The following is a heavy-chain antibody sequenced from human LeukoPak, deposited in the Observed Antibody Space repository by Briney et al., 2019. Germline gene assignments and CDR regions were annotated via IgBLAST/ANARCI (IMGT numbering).Heavy chain of an antibody. CDR2: INAGNGNT. Sequence: SCAASGYTFTSYAMHWVRQAPGQRLEWMGWINAGNGNTKYSQKFQGRVTITRDTSASTAYMELSSLRSEDTAVYYCARAIVVVPAAMNYWGQGTLVTVSS. J-gene: IGHJ4*02. V-gene: IGHV1-3*01. CDR1: GYTFTSYA. CDR3: ARAIVVVPAAMNY. D-gene: IGHD2-2*01.